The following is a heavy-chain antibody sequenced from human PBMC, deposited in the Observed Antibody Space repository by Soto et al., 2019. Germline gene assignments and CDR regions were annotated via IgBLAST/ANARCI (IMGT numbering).Heavy chain of an antibody. J-gene: IGHJ4*02. Sequence: PSETLSLACTVSGGSISSGGYYWGWIRQPPGKGLEWIGSIYYSGSTYYNLSLKSRVTISVDTSKNQFSLKLSSVTAADTAVYFCARLPGYCSGDSCQIDYRAQRTLDTGSS. V-gene: IGHV4-39*01. CDR2: IYYSGST. CDR1: GGSISSGGYY. D-gene: IGHD2-15*01. CDR3: ARLPGYCSGDSCQIDY.